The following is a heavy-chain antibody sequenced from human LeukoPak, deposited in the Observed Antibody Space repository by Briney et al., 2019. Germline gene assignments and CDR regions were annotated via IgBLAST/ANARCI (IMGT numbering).Heavy chain of an antibody. Sequence: PGGPLSLSCGAWGFTLSSYEMKWVREAPGRGVEGVSYSRSSGSTIYNADSVRGRCTIHRENAKNSLYLQMTSQRAADTAVYYCAVLLWFGELSGFDYWGEGALVTASS. D-gene: IGHD3-10*01. V-gene: IGHV3-48*03. CDR2: SRSSGSTI. CDR3: AVLLWFGELSGFDY. J-gene: IGHJ4*02. CDR1: GFTLSSYE.